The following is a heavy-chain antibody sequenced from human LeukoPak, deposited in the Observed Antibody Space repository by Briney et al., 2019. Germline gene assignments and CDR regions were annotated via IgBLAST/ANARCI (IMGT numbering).Heavy chain of an antibody. Sequence: SETLSLTCTVSGGSISSYYWSWIRQPPGKGLEWIGYIYYSGSTNYNPSLKSRVTISVDTSKNQFSLKLSSVAAADTAVYYCSRGSYSLAFDIWGQGTMVTVP. CDR1: GGSISSYY. CDR3: SRGSYSLAFDI. V-gene: IGHV4-59*01. D-gene: IGHD1-26*01. J-gene: IGHJ3*02. CDR2: IYYSGST.